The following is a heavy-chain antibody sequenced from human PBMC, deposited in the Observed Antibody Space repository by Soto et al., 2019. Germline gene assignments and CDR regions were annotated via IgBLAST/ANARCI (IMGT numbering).Heavy chain of an antibody. CDR1: GGSISSGDYY. D-gene: IGHD6-19*01. Sequence: SETLSLTCPVSGGSISSGDYYWSWIRQPPGKGLEWIGYIYYSGSTYYNPSLKSRVTISVDTSKNQFSLKLSSVTAADTAVYYCARVAGWSYLDYWGQGTLVTVSS. J-gene: IGHJ4*02. CDR2: IYYSGST. CDR3: ARVAGWSYLDY. V-gene: IGHV4-30-4*01.